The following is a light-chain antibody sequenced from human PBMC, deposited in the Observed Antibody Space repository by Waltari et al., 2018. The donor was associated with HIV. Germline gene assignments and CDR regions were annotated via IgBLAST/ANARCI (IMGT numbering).Light chain of an antibody. J-gene: IGLJ2*01. V-gene: IGLV1-44*01. CDR2: GNN. CDR1: SSNIGRHA. CDR3: AAWDDSLDGPV. Sequence: QPVLTPPPSASGTPGQRVIISCSGSSSNIGRHAVSCYQHLPGATPTLLIFGNNQRSSGVPDRFSGSKSATSASLAISGLRSVDEADYSCAAWDDSLDGPVFGGGTKLTVL.